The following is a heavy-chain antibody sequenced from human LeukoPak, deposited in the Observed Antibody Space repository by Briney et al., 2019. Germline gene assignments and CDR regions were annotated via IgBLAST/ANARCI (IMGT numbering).Heavy chain of an antibody. CDR1: GYTFTTYY. CDR2: VNPSGDNT. CDR3: ARAYYDSSGYYYVWDY. D-gene: IGHD3-22*01. Sequence: GASVKVSCKASGYTFTTYYMHWVRQAPGQGLEWMGIVNPSGDNTTHAQKFQGRVTMTKDTSTSTAYMELSSLRSEDTAVYYCARAYYDSSGYYYVWDYWGQGTLVTVSS. J-gene: IGHJ4*02. V-gene: IGHV1-46*01.